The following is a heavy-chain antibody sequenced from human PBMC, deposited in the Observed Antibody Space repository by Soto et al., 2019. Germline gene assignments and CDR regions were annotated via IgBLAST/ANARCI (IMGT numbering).Heavy chain of an antibody. V-gene: IGHV4-59*01. CDR3: ARDRIVGAGARGGYYYYYGMDV. Sequence: QVQLQESGPGLVKPSETLSLTCTVSGGSISSYYWSWIRQPPGKGLEWIGYIYYSGSTNYNPSLTSRVTIAVDTSKNQFSLKLSSVTAADTAVYYCARDRIVGAGARGGYYYYYGMDVWGQGTTVTVSS. CDR2: IYYSGST. CDR1: GGSISSYY. D-gene: IGHD1-26*01. J-gene: IGHJ6*02.